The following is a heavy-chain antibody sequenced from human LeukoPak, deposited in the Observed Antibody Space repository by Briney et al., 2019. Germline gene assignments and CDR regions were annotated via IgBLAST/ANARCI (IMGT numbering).Heavy chain of an antibody. J-gene: IGHJ6*02. CDR3: ARDWSRSSSSSYYYYGMDV. D-gene: IGHD6-6*01. Sequence: GGSLRLSCAASGFTFGYYEMNWVRQAPGKGLEWVSYISSSGSTIYYADSVKGRFTISRDNAKNSLYLQMNSLRAEDTAVYYCARDWSRSSSSSYYYYGMDVWGQGTTVTVSS. CDR2: ISSSGSTI. V-gene: IGHV3-48*03. CDR1: GFTFGYYE.